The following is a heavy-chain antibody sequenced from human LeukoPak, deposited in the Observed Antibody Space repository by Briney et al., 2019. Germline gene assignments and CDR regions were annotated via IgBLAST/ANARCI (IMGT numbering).Heavy chain of an antibody. CDR2: MYSGGGT. V-gene: IGHV3-66*02. CDR3: AIGMGAYDAFDV. Sequence: GGSLRLSCVASGFTVSSNYMNWVRQAPGKGLEWVSVMYSGGGTHYADSVQGRFTLSRDNSKSTLYLQMNTLRTEDTAVYYCAIGMGAYDAFDVWGQGTMVTVSS. J-gene: IGHJ3*01. CDR1: GFTVSSNY. D-gene: IGHD1-26*01.